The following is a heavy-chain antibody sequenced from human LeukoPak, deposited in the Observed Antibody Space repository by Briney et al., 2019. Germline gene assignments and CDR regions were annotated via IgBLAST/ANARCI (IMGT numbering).Heavy chain of an antibody. J-gene: IGHJ5*02. Sequence: PGGSLRLSCAASGXTFSSYSMDWVRQAPGKGLEWISFISSSSGTIYYADSVKGRFTISRDNAKNSLYLQMNSLRDEDTAVYYCVRDRAGGNSVWFDPWGQGTLVTVSS. CDR3: VRDRAGGNSVWFDP. CDR2: ISSSSGTI. CDR1: GXTFSSYS. D-gene: IGHD4-23*01. V-gene: IGHV3-48*02.